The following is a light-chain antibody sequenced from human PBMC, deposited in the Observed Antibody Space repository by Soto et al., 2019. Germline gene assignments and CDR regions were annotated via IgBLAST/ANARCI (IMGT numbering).Light chain of an antibody. CDR1: SSDVGGYNY. Sequence: QSALTQPASVSGSPGQSITISCTGTSSDVGGYNYVSWYQQHPGKAPKLMIYDVSNRPSGVSNRFSGSKPGNTASLTISGLQAEDEADYYCRSYTSSSTPYVFGTGTKVTVL. J-gene: IGLJ1*01. CDR3: RSYTSSSTPYV. CDR2: DVS. V-gene: IGLV2-14*01.